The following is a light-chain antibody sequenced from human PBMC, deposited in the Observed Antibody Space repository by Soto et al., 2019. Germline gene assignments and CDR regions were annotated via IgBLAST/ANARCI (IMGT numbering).Light chain of an antibody. CDR1: LSVTSRY. J-gene: IGKJ1*01. Sequence: IVLTQFPGTLSLSPGESATLSCRASLSVTSRYFHWYQQKPGQAPRLLIKGASTRAPDIPERFSGSGSGTDFNLTIDRLEPEDFAVYYCQHYGSSRWTFGQGTKVDIK. CDR3: QHYGSSRWT. V-gene: IGKV3-20*01. CDR2: GAS.